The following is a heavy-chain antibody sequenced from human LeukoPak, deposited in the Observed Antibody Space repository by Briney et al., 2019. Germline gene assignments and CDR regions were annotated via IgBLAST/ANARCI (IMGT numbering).Heavy chain of an antibody. V-gene: IGHV3-23*01. CDR3: AKSLYCSSTSCYAQYFDY. D-gene: IGHD2-2*01. J-gene: IGHJ4*02. CDR2: ISGSGGST. CDR1: GFTFSSYA. Sequence: GGSPRLSCAASGFTFSSYAMSWVRQAPGKGLEWVSAISGSGGSTYYADSVKGRFTISRDNSKNTLYLQMNSLRAEDTAVYYCAKSLYCSSTSCYAQYFDYWGQGTLVTVSS.